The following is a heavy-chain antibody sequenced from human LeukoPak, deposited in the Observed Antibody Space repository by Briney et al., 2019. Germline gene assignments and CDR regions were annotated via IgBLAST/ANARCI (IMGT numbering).Heavy chain of an antibody. CDR2: IIPIFGTA. J-gene: IGHJ5*02. CDR3: ARGGASLGIGWFDP. D-gene: IGHD7-27*01. CDR1: GGTFSSYA. V-gene: IGHV1-69*13. Sequence: GASVKVSCKASGGTFSSYAISWVRQAPGQGLEWMGGIIPIFGTANYAQKFQGRVTITADESTSTAYMELSSLNSEDTAVYYCARGGASLGIGWFDPWGQGTLVTVSS.